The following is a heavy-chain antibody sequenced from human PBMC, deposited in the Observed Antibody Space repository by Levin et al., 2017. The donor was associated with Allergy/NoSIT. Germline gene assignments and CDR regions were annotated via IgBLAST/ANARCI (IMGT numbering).Heavy chain of an antibody. CDR2: IYPGDSDT. J-gene: IGHJ4*02. Sequence: GGSLRLSCKASGYRFSDYWIGWVRQKPGKALEWMGLIYPGDSDTRYSPSFQGQVTFSADKSINTASLHWTNLKASDTAMYFCARRGWGPAVSDPFYFGSWGQGSLVTVSS. V-gene: IGHV5-51*01. D-gene: IGHD3-16*01. CDR1: GYRFSDYW. CDR3: ARRGWGPAVSDPFYFGS.